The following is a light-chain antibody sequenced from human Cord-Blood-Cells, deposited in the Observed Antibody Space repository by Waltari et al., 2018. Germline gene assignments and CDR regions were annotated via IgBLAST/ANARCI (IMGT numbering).Light chain of an antibody. CDR1: SSNSGAGYD. V-gene: IGLV1-40*01. CDR2: GNS. Sequence: QSVRTPPPSFSWAPRHSVTISCTGSSSNSGAGYDVHGDQQLPGTAPKLLIYGNSNRPSGVPDRFSGSKSGTSASLAITGLQAEDEADYYCQSYDSSLSGYVVFGGGTKLTVL. J-gene: IGLJ2*01. CDR3: QSYDSSLSGYVV.